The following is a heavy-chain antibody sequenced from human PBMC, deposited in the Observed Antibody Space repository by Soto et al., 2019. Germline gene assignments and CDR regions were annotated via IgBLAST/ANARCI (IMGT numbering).Heavy chain of an antibody. CDR1: GGSINSYY. J-gene: IGHJ5*02. CDR3: ARGSRITIFEGWFEL. CDR2: IYYSGNT. Sequence: SETLSLTCTVSGGSINSYYWSWIRQPPEKGLEWIGYIYYSGNTDYNPSLKSRVTISVDRSNNQFSLKLTSVTAADAAMYYCARGSRITIFEGWFELWGQGTLVTVSS. D-gene: IGHD3-3*01. V-gene: IGHV4-59*01.